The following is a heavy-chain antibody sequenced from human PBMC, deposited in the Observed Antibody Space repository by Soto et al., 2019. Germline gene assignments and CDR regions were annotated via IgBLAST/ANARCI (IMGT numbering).Heavy chain of an antibody. CDR2: IYYSGST. J-gene: IGHJ6*02. CDR3: ARLTTVTRYYYYGMDV. D-gene: IGHD4-4*01. CDR1: GGSISSSSYY. Sequence: SETLSLTCTVSGGSISSSSYYWGWIRQPPGKGLEWIGSIYYSGSTYYNPSLKSRVTISVDTSKNQFSLKLSSVTAADTAVYYCARLTTVTRYYYYGMDVWGQGTTVTVSS. V-gene: IGHV4-39*07.